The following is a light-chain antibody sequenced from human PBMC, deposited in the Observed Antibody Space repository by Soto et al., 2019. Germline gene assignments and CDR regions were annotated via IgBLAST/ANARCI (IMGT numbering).Light chain of an antibody. J-gene: IGKJ1*01. CDR1: QSVNSAY. Sequence: EIVLTQSPGTLSLSPGERATVSCRASQSVNSAYLAWYQQKPGQAPRLLISGASTRATGIPDRFSGSGSETDFTLSITRLEPEELAVYYCQQYGSSPRTFGQGTKVEVK. CDR3: QQYGSSPRT. V-gene: IGKV3-20*01. CDR2: GAS.